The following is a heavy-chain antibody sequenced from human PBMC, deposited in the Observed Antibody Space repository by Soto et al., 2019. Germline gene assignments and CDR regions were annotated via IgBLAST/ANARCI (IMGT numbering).Heavy chain of an antibody. CDR3: ARDRSTIFGVVITAGYYGMDV. Sequence: ASVKVSCKASDDTFTDYYIHWVRQAPGQGLEWLGWINPHSGGTKYVQEFQGRVTMTRDTSINTAYMELSRLTSDDTAVYFCARDRSTIFGVVITAGYYGMDVWGQGTAVTVSS. J-gene: IGHJ6*02. V-gene: IGHV1-2*02. CDR1: DDTFTDYY. D-gene: IGHD3-3*01. CDR2: INPHSGGT.